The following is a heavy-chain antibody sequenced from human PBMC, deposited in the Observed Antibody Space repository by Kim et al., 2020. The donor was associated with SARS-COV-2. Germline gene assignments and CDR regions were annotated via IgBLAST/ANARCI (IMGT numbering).Heavy chain of an antibody. CDR1: GFTFSSYS. V-gene: IGHV3-21*01. CDR2: ISSSSSYI. J-gene: IGHJ6*02. D-gene: IGHD3-10*01. CDR3: ARDYSYYGSGSYYTTDV. Sequence: GGSLRLSCAASGFTFSSYSMNWVRQAPGKGLEWVSSISSSSSYIYYADSVKGRFTISRDNAKNSLYVQMNSLRAEDTAVYYCARDYSYYGSGSYYTTDVWGQGTTVTVSS.